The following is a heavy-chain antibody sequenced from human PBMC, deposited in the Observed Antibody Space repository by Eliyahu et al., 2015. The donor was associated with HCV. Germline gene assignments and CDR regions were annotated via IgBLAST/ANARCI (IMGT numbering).Heavy chain of an antibody. CDR2: INAANGNT. CDR1: GYIFTSNA. J-gene: IGHJ6*02. Sequence: QVHLVQSGSEVKKPGASVKVSCKASGYIFTSNALHWVRQAPGQRPDWVGWINAANGNTQYSQKFQGRVTITRDLSASTTYMELSSLRSEDSGVYYCARGLAVRGVLGWSWGGYGMDVWGQGTTVSVSS. V-gene: IGHV1-3*01. CDR3: ARGLAVRGVLGWSWGGYGMDV. D-gene: IGHD3-10*01.